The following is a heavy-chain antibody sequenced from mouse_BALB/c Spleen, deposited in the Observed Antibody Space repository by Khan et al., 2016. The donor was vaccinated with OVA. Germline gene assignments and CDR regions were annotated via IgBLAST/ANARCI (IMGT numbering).Heavy chain of an antibody. Sequence: VKLKQSGPGLVAPSQSLSITCTVSGFSLTSYGVHWVRQPPGKGLEWLGVIWTGGSTNYNSALMSRLSISKDNSKSQVFLKMNSLQTDDTAMYYCARYYGNYGWYFDVWGAGTTVTVSS. CDR3: ARYYGNYGWYFDV. J-gene: IGHJ1*01. V-gene: IGHV2-9*02. D-gene: IGHD2-1*01. CDR2: IWTGGST. CDR1: GFSLTSYG.